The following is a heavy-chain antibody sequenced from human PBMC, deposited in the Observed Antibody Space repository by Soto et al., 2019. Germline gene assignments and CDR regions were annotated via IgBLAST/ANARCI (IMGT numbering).Heavy chain of an antibody. CDR1: GFTFSSYG. V-gene: IGHV3-30*18. D-gene: IGHD3-3*01. J-gene: IGHJ5*02. CDR2: ISYDGSYT. Sequence: GGSLRLSCAAFGFTFSSYGVHWVRQAPGKGLEWVAVISYDGSYTYYADSVKGRFTISRDNSKNTLFLEMNSLRAEDTAVYYCAKEGRNYDFWSRFDPWGQGTLVTVSS. CDR3: AKEGRNYDFWSRFDP.